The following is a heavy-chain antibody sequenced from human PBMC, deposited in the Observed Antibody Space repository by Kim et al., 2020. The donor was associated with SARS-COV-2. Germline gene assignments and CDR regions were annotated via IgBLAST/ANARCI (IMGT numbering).Heavy chain of an antibody. CDR3: ARAKWKPGYSSSWYH. J-gene: IGHJ5*02. V-gene: IGHV3-7*01. D-gene: IGHD6-13*01. Sequence: DSVKGRFTISRDNAKNSLYLQMNSLRAEDTAVYYCARAKWKPGYSSSWYHWGQGTLVTVSS.